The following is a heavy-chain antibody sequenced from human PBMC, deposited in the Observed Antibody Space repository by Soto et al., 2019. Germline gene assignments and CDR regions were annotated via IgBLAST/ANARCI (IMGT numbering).Heavy chain of an antibody. D-gene: IGHD3-22*01. V-gene: IGHV3-33*01. CDR2: IWYDGSNK. Sequence: QVQLVESGGGVVQPGRSLRLSCAASGFTFSSYGMHWVRQAPGKGLEWVAVIWYDGSNKYYADSVKGRFTISRDNSKNTLYLQMNSLRAEDTAVYYCARDGIDYYDSSGYFDYWGQGTLVTVSS. J-gene: IGHJ4*02. CDR1: GFTFSSYG. CDR3: ARDGIDYYDSSGYFDY.